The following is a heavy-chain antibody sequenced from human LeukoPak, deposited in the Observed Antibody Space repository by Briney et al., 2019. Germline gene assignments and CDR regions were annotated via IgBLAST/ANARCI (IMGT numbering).Heavy chain of an antibody. CDR1: GGSISSYY. Sequence: SETLSLTCTVSGGSISSYYWSWIRQPPGKGLEWIGFIFYGGTTNYNPSLKSRVTISVDTSKNQFSLKLSCVTAADTAVYYCARGGWNKFDYWGQGTLVTVSS. J-gene: IGHJ4*02. CDR2: IFYGGTT. CDR3: ARGGWNKFDY. D-gene: IGHD3-22*01. V-gene: IGHV4-59*01.